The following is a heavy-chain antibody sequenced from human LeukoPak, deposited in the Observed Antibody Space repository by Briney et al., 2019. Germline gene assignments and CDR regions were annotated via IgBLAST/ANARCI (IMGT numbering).Heavy chain of an antibody. V-gene: IGHV1-69*04. CDR1: GGTFSSYA. D-gene: IGHD6-13*01. CDR3: ARDRPYSSSRYYYYGMDV. J-gene: IGHJ6*02. Sequence: SVKVPCKASGGTFSSYAISWVRQAPGQGLEWMGRIIPILGIANYAQKFQGRVTITADKSTSTAYMELSSLRSEDTAVYYCARDRPYSSSRYYYYGMDVWGQGTTVTVSS. CDR2: IIPILGIA.